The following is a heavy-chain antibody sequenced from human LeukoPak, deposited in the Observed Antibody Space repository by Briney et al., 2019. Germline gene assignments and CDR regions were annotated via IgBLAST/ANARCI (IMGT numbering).Heavy chain of an antibody. Sequence: GGSLRLSCAASGFTFSSSAMSWVRQVPGKGLEWVSGISASGGSTSYADSVRGRFTISRDNSKNTLYLQMDSLRGEDTAVYYCAKDFRIGYSAHFDYWGQGALVTVSS. D-gene: IGHD2-21*01. V-gene: IGHV3-23*01. J-gene: IGHJ4*02. CDR2: ISASGGST. CDR3: AKDFRIGYSAHFDY. CDR1: GFTFSSSA.